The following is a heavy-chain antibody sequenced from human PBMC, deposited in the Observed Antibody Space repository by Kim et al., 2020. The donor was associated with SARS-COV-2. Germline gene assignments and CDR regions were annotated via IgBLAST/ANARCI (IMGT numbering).Heavy chain of an antibody. CDR3: AKDLDYYGSGSYYFPIDY. CDR2: ISGSGGST. D-gene: IGHD3-10*01. V-gene: IGHV3-23*01. Sequence: GGSLRLSCAASGFTFSSYAMSWVRQAPGKGLEWVSAISGSGGSTYYADSVKGRFTISRDNSKNTLYLQMNSLRAEDMAVYYCAKDLDYYGSGSYYFPIDYWGQGTLVTVSS. J-gene: IGHJ4*02. CDR1: GFTFSSYA.